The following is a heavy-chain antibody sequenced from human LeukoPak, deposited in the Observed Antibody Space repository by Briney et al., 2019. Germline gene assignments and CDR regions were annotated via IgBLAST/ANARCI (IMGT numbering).Heavy chain of an antibody. CDR1: GFTFSNYG. CDR3: AKSCLDTYYDTLTGSDY. D-gene: IGHD3-9*01. V-gene: IGHV3-30*18. Sequence: GGSLRLSCAASGFTFSNYGMHWVRQAPGKGLEWVAIISYDGSNKYYADSVKGRFTISRDNSKNALYLQMNSLRAEDTAVYYCAKSCLDTYYDTLTGSDYWGQGTLVTVSS. CDR2: ISYDGSNK. J-gene: IGHJ4*02.